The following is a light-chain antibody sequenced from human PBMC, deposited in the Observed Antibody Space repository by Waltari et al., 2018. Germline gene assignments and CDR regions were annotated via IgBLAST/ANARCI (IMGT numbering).Light chain of an antibody. J-gene: IGLJ3*02. V-gene: IGLV8-61*01. CDR2: DTN. CDR1: SGSVSTTYY. Sequence: QTVVTQEPSLSVSPGGTVTLTCGLSSGSVSTTYYPSWNQQAPGQAPRTLIFDTNTRASVVPDRFSGSILDNKAALTSTGAQADDESDYYCVLSMGSGIWVFGGGTKLTVL. CDR3: VLSMGSGIWV.